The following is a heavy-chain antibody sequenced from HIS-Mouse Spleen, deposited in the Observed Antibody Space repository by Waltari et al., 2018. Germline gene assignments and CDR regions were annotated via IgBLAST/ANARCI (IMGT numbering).Heavy chain of an antibody. D-gene: IGHD6-13*01. J-gene: IGHJ2*01. V-gene: IGHV4-39*07. CDR3: AREIPYSSSWYDWYFDL. CDR1: GGSLSSSSYY. Sequence: QLQLQESGPGLVKPSETLSLTFTVSGGSLSSSSYYWGWIRQPPGKGLEWIGSIYYRGSTYYNPSLKSRVTISVDTSKNQFSLKLSSVTAADTAVYYCAREIPYSSSWYDWYFDLWGRGTLVTVSS. CDR2: IYYRGST.